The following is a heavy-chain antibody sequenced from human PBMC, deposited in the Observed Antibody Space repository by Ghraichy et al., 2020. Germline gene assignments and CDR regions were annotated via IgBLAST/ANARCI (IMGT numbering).Heavy chain of an antibody. Sequence: GGSLRLSCAASGFAFSSYAMNWVRQAPGKGLEWVSVVGGSSSGRYYSDSVKGRFTISRDNSKNTVYLEMNSLRADDTAFYFCAKTGDSSGGNYFDHWGQGTLVTVSA. J-gene: IGHJ4*02. V-gene: IGHV3-23*01. CDR1: GFAFSSYA. CDR3: AKTGDSSGGNYFDH. CDR2: VGGSSSGR. D-gene: IGHD7-27*01.